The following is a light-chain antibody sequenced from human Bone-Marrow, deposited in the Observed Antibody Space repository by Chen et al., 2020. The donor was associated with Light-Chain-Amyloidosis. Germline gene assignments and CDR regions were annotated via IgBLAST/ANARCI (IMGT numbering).Light chain of an antibody. Sequence: SYVLTQPSSVSVAPGQTATIACGGNNIGSTSVHWYQQTPGQAPLLVVYDDSDRPSGIPERLSGSNYGNTATLTISRLAAGDEADYYCQVWDRSSDRPVFGGGTKLTVL. CDR1: NIGSTS. V-gene: IGLV3-21*02. CDR3: QVWDRSSDRPV. J-gene: IGLJ3*02. CDR2: DDS.